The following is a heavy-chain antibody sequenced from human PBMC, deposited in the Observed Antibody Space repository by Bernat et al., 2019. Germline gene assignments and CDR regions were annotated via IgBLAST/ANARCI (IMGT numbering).Heavy chain of an antibody. CDR1: GYTFTSYY. CDR3: ARSVEGDYGDYVFDY. V-gene: IGHV1-69*01. D-gene: IGHD4-17*01. J-gene: IGHJ4*02. Sequence: QVQLVQSGAEVKKPGASVKVSCKASGYTFTSYYMHWVRQAPGQGLEWMGGIIPIFGTANYAQKFQGRVTITADESTRAAYMELSSLRSEDTAVYYCARSVEGDYGDYVFDYWGQGTLVTVSS. CDR2: IIPIFGTA.